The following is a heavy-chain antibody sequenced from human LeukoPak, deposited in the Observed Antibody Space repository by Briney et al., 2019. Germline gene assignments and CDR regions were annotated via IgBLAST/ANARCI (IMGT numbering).Heavy chain of an antibody. Sequence: GGSLRLSCAASGFTFSNYWMQWVRQAPAKGLVLVSRVNGDGSHTDCAASVKGRFTISRDNAKNTLFLQMNSLRVEDTAVYYCARLWAGNSGIDYWGQGALVTVSS. J-gene: IGHJ4*02. D-gene: IGHD3-10*02. CDR2: VNGDGSHT. V-gene: IGHV3-74*01. CDR1: GFTFSNYW. CDR3: ARLWAGNSGIDY.